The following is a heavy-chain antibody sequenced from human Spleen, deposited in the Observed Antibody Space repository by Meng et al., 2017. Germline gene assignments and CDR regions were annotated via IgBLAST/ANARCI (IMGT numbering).Heavy chain of an antibody. CDR3: ARDLAEYYDSSGYLDY. CDR1: GGTFSSYA. CDR2: IIPIFGTA. Sequence: SVKVSCKASGGTFSSYAISWVRQAPGQGLEWMGGIIPIFGTANYAQKFQGRVTITADESTSTAYMELSSLRSEDTAVYYCARDLAEYYDSSGYLDYWGQGTLVTVSS. V-gene: IGHV1-69*13. D-gene: IGHD3-22*01. J-gene: IGHJ4*02.